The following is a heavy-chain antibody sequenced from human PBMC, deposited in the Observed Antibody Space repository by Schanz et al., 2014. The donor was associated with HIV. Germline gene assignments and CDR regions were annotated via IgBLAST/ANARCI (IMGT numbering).Heavy chain of an antibody. V-gene: IGHV1-69*01. CDR2: IIPMFGTR. D-gene: IGHD3-10*01. CDR3: ARTSFTPGASGLKRSLYGMDV. Sequence: QVQLVQPGAEVKKPGSSVKVSCKASGGTFSSNAISWVRQAPGQGLEWMGGIIPMFGTRNFAQKFQGRVTITADESTTTAYMERSSLTSEDTAIYFWARTSFTPGASGLKRSLYGMDVWGQGTTVTVSS. CDR1: GGTFSSNA. J-gene: IGHJ6*02.